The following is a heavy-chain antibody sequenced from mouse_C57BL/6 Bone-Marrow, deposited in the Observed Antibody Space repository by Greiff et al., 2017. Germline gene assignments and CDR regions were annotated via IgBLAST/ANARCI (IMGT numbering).Heavy chain of an antibody. CDR2: INPNNGGT. Sequence: EVKVVESGPELVKPGASVKIPCKASGYTFTDYNMDWVKQSHGKSLEWIGDINPNNGGTIYNQKFKGKATLTVDKSSSTAYMELRSLTSEDTAVYYCAREGDYDYWYFDVWGTGTTVTVSS. D-gene: IGHD2-4*01. J-gene: IGHJ1*03. CDR1: GYTFTDYN. CDR3: AREGDYDYWYFDV. V-gene: IGHV1-18*01.